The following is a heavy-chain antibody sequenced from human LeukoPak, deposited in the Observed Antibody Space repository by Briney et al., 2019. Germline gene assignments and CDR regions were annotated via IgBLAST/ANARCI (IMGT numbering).Heavy chain of an antibody. CDR3: ARARNYYYTDG. D-gene: IGHD1-14*01. CDR2: ISAYHSNT. V-gene: IGHV1-18*01. CDR1: GYTFTSYG. J-gene: IGHJ6*03. Sequence: ASVKLSCNASGYTFTSYGISWVRQTHGQGLERMGWISAYHSNTNYAQKLQGRVTMTTETSTNTAYMVQRSLMTDDAAVYYWARARNYYYTDGWGKGTTVTVSS.